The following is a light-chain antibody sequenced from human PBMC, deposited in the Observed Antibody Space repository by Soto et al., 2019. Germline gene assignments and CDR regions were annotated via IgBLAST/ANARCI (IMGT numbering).Light chain of an antibody. Sequence: IVLTQSPGTLSLSPGERATLSCRASQSVSSRHLAWYQQKPGQAPRLLIYAASSRATGIPDRFSGAGSGTDFSLTIIRLQHEDVSVYYCVQYESPALYTFGQGTKLYIK. CDR2: AAS. V-gene: IGKV3-20*01. CDR1: QSVSSRH. CDR3: VQYESPALYT. J-gene: IGKJ2*01.